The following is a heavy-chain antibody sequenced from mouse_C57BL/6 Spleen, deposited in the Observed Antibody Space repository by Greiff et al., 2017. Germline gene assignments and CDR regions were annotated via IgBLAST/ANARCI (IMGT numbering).Heavy chain of an antibody. D-gene: IGHD1-1*01. Sequence: QVQLKESGPGLVAPSQSLSITCTVSGFSLTSYAISWVRQPPGKGLGWLGVIRTGGGTHYNSALKSRLSISKDNSKSQVFLKMNSMQTDDTARYYCAREDYGSSLGCWGKGTTLTVSS. V-gene: IGHV2-9-1*01. CDR3: AREDYGSSLGC. CDR1: GFSLTSYA. J-gene: IGHJ2*01. CDR2: IRTGGGT.